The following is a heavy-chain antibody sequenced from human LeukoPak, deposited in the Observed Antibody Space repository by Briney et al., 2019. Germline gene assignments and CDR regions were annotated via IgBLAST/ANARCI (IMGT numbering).Heavy chain of an antibody. CDR3: ARGDYYDIPNRMRYYYYGMDV. Sequence: SETLSLTCAVYGGSFSGYYGSWIRQPPGKGLEWIGEINHSGSTNYNPSLKSRVTISVDTSKNQFSLKLSSVTAADTAVYYCARGDYYDIPNRMRYYYYGMDVWGQGTTVTVSS. V-gene: IGHV4-34*01. D-gene: IGHD3-22*01. J-gene: IGHJ6*02. CDR1: GGSFSGYY. CDR2: INHSGST.